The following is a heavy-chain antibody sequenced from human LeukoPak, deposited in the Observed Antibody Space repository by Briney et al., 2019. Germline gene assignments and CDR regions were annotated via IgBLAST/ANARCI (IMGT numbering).Heavy chain of an antibody. D-gene: IGHD3-9*01. Sequence: GGSLRLSCAASGFTFSNYAMHWVRQAPGKGLEWVAVIWSDGSKTYYTDSVKGRFTISRDNSKNTLYLQMNSLRAEDTALYYCARDHDWAFDLWGQGTLVTVSS. CDR3: ARDHDWAFDL. CDR1: GFTFSNYA. J-gene: IGHJ4*02. CDR2: IWSDGSKT. V-gene: IGHV3-33*01.